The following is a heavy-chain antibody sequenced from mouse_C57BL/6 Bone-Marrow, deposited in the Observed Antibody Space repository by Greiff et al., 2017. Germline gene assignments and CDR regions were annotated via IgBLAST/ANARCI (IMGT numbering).Heavy chain of an antibody. V-gene: IGHV14-4*01. CDR3: TTGGYFEV. Sequence: EVQLQQSGAELVRPGASVKLSCTASGFNIKDDYMHWVKQRPEQGLEWIGWIDPENGDTEYASKFQGKATITADTSSNTAYLQLSSLTSEDTAVYYCTTGGYFEVWGTGTTVTVSS. CDR1: GFNIKDDY. J-gene: IGHJ1*03. CDR2: IDPENGDT.